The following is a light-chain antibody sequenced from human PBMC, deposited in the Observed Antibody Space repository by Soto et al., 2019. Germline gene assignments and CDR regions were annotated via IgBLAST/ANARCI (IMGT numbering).Light chain of an antibody. J-gene: IGKJ1*01. CDR1: QSVSSSF. V-gene: IGKV3-20*01. CDR2: GAS. CDR3: QQYDSSPWT. Sequence: EIVLTQSPGTLSLSPGERATLSCRASQSVSSSFLAWYQQKPGQAPRLLIYGASSRATGIPDRFSGSGSATDFTLTISGLEPEDFAVYYCQQYDSSPWTFGQGTRVEIK.